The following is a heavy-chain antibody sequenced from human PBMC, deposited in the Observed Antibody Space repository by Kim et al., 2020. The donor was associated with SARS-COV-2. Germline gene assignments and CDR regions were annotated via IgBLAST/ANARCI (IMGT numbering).Heavy chain of an antibody. J-gene: IGHJ4*02. CDR2: ISDSSVRK. V-gene: IGHV3-11*06. Sequence: GGSLRLSCAGSGFSFSDYWMAWIRQAPGKGLEWVSYISDSSVRKNYADPVKGRFTISRDNAKNLLHLQMNNLRVDDTAVYYCAREGSGQGAEIVSWGQGTLVTVSS. CDR3: AREGSGQGAEIVS. CDR1: GFSFSDYW. D-gene: IGHD6-19*01.